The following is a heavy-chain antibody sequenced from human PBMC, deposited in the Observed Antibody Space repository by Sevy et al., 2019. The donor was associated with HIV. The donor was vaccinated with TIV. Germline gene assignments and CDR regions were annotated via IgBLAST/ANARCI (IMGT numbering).Heavy chain of an antibody. CDR2: VSYSGSP. D-gene: IGHD1-20*01. Sequence: SETLSLTCTVSGDSLSSSAQYWGWVRQPPGKGLEWIGSVSYSGSPYYNSSLKSRVTISVDTSKNQFSLKLSSVTAADTAVYYCARHNSRAVLYYGMDVWGQGTTVTVSS. J-gene: IGHJ6*02. CDR1: GDSLSSSAQY. CDR3: ARHNSRAVLYYGMDV. V-gene: IGHV4-39*01.